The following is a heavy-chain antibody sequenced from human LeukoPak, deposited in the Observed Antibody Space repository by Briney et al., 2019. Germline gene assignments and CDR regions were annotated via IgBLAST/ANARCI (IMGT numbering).Heavy chain of an antibody. V-gene: IGHV3-15*01. CDR1: GFTFSNAW. Sequence: PGGSLRLSCAASGFTFSNAWMSWVRQAPGKGLEWVGRIKSKTDGGTTDYAAPVKGRFTISRDDSKNTLYLQMNSLKTEDTAVYYCTADRGVVTAPNYDLIGGDCWGQGTLVTVSS. J-gene: IGHJ4*02. CDR2: IKSKTDGGTT. D-gene: IGHD2-21*02. CDR3: TADRGVVTAPNYDLIGGDC.